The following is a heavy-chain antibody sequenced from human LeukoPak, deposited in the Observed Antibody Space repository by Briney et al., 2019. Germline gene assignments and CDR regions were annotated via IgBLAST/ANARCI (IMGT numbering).Heavy chain of an antibody. Sequence: ASVKVSCKASGGTFSSYAISWVRQAPGQGLEWMGGIIPIFGTANYAQKFQGRVTITADKSTSTAYMELSSLRSEDTAVYYCASASAVAAPFDPWGQGTLVTISS. CDR2: IIPIFGTA. CDR1: GGTFSSYA. V-gene: IGHV1-69*06. CDR3: ASASAVAAPFDP. J-gene: IGHJ5*02. D-gene: IGHD2-15*01.